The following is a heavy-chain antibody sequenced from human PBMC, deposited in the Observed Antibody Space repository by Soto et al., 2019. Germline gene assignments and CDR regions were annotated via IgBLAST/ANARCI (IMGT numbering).Heavy chain of an antibody. CDR2: IYYSGST. CDR3: AGTEDYWFDP. J-gene: IGHJ5*02. CDR1: GGSISSYY. Sequence: SQTLSLTCTVSGGSISSYYWSWIRQPPGKGLEWIGYIYYSGSTNYNPSLKSRVTISVDTSKNQFSLKLGSVTAADTAVYYCAGTEDYWFDPWGQGTLVTVSS. V-gene: IGHV4-59*01.